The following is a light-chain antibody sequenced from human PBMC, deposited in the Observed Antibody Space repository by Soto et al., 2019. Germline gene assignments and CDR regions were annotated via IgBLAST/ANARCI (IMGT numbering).Light chain of an antibody. Sequence: QSALTQPPSVSGSPGQSVTISCTGTSSDFGNYDRVSWYQQPPGTAPKLIIYEVSNRPSGVPDRFSGSKSANTASLTISGLQAEDEADYYCASYTSSSTVLFGGGTKVTVL. CDR1: SSDFGNYDR. J-gene: IGLJ2*01. V-gene: IGLV2-18*02. CDR3: ASYTSSSTVL. CDR2: EVS.